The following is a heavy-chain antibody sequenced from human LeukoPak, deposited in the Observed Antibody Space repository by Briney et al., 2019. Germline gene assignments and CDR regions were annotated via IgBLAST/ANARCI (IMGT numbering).Heavy chain of an antibody. CDR1: GGSFSGYY. D-gene: IGHD3-22*01. Sequence: SETLSLTCAVYGGSFSGYYWSWIRQPPGKGLEWIGEINHSGSTNYNPSLKSRVTISVDTSKNQFSLKLSSVTAADTAVHYCARYYYDSSGYWYFDYWGQGTLVTVSS. CDR3: ARYYYDSSGYWYFDY. J-gene: IGHJ4*02. CDR2: INHSGST. V-gene: IGHV4-34*01.